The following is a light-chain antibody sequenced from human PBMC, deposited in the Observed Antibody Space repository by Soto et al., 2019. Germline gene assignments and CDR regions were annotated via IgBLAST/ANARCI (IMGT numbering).Light chain of an antibody. V-gene: IGKV1-9*01. CDR3: QQTRSYPST. CDR1: QDINSY. J-gene: IGKJ4*01. Sequence: TQSPSSLSACVGDIVTITWRASQDINSYLAWYQQKPGKAPNLLIYEASILQRGVPSRFSGSISGTDFTLTISSLQAEDFATYYCQQTRSYPSTFGGGTKVDIK. CDR2: EAS.